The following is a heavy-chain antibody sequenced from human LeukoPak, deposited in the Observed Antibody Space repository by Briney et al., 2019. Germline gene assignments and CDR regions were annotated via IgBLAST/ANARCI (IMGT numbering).Heavy chain of an antibody. CDR1: GYTFTGYY. CDR3: ARLVGATTGLGWFDP. Sequence: ASVKVSCKASGYTFTGYYMHWVRQAPGQGLEWMGWINPNSGGTNYGQKFQGRVTMTRDTSISTAYMDLNRLRSNDTAVYYCARLVGATTGLGWFDPWGQGTLVTVSS. V-gene: IGHV1-2*02. D-gene: IGHD1-26*01. J-gene: IGHJ5*02. CDR2: INPNSGGT.